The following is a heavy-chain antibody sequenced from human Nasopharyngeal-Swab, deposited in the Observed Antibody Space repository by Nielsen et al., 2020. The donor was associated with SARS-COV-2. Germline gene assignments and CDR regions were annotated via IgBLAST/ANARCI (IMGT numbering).Heavy chain of an antibody. V-gene: IGHV4-59*01. J-gene: IGHJ3*02. CDR1: GASITSYY. Sequence: SETLSLTCTVSGASITSYYWSWIRQAPGKGLEWIGYIYNSGGNYNPPRQSRVSMSVDTSKNPLSLRLSSGTAADTAASYWARELGAGGDAFDIWGQGTVVTVSS. CDR3: ARELGAGGDAFDI. CDR2: IYNSGG. D-gene: IGHD7-27*01.